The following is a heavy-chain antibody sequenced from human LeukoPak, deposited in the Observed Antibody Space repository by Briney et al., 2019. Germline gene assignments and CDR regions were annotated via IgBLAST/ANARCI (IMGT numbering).Heavy chain of an antibody. CDR2: IIPIFGTA. CDR1: GGTFSSYA. D-gene: IGHD4-23*01. Sequence: SVKVSCKASGGTFSSYAISWVRQAPGQGLEWMGGIIPIFGTANYAQKFQGRVTITADESTSTAYMELSSLRSEDAAVYYCARGGNPESYNWFDPWGQGTLVTVSS. CDR3: ARGGNPESYNWFDP. J-gene: IGHJ5*02. V-gene: IGHV1-69*13.